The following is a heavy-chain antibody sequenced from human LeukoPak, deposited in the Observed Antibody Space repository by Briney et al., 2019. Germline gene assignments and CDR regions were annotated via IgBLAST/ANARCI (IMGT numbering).Heavy chain of an antibody. Sequence: GGSLRLSCAASGFTFSTYSMNWVRQAPGKGLEWVSSISSSSCYIYYADSVKGRFTISRDNAKNSLYLQMNSLRAEDTAVYSCARALWFGESHFDYWGQGTLVTVSS. CDR1: GFTFSTYS. V-gene: IGHV3-21*01. CDR3: ARALWFGESHFDY. J-gene: IGHJ4*02. CDR2: ISSSSCYI. D-gene: IGHD3-10*01.